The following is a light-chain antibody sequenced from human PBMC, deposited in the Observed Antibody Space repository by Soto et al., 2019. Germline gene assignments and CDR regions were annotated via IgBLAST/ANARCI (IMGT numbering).Light chain of an antibody. J-gene: IGLJ1*01. CDR2: EAY. CDR1: STDVGSHKL. V-gene: IGLV2-14*02. Sequence: QSVLTQPASVSGSPGQSITISCTGTSTDVGSHKLVSWYQQYPGNAPKLIIFEAYKRPSGVSNRFSGSKSGNTASLTISGLQAEDEADYYCSSYTSSSTRVFGTGTKVTVL. CDR3: SSYTSSSTRV.